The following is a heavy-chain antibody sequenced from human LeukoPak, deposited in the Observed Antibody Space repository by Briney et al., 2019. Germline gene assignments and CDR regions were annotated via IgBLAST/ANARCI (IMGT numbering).Heavy chain of an antibody. CDR2: MYHSGDT. Sequence: SEILSLTCTVSGYSVSSGYYWGWIRQPPGKGLEWIGSMYHSGDTYYNPSLKSRVTISVDTSKNQFSLKLSSVTAADTAVYYCARDSAVDTAIALTGFDYWGQGTLVTVSS. J-gene: IGHJ4*02. V-gene: IGHV4-38-2*02. CDR3: ARDSAVDTAIALTGFDY. D-gene: IGHD5-18*01. CDR1: GYSVSSGYY.